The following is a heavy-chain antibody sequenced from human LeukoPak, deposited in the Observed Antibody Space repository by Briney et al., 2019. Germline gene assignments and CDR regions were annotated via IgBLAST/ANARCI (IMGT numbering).Heavy chain of an antibody. CDR2: MNPNSGNT. J-gene: IGHJ5*02. CDR1: GYTFTSYD. V-gene: IGHV1-8*01. Sequence: ASVNVSCKGSGYTFTSYDINWVRQAPGQGLEWMGWMNPNSGNTGYAQKFQGRVTMTGNTSISTAYMELSSLRSEDTAVYYCARGKYCSSTSCPSGWFDPWGQGTLVTVSS. D-gene: IGHD2-2*01. CDR3: ARGKYCSSTSCPSGWFDP.